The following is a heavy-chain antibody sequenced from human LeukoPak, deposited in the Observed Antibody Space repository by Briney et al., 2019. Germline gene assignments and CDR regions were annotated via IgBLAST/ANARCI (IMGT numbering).Heavy chain of an antibody. D-gene: IGHD6-6*01. V-gene: IGHV3-23*01. CDR3: AVAARNWFDP. J-gene: IGHJ5*02. CDR2: ISGSGGST. CDR1: ELTFSSFA. Sequence: GGSLRLSCVVSELTFSSFAMSWVRQAPGKGLEWVSAISGSGGSTYYVDSVKGRITISRDNSKNTLYLQMNSLRAEDTAVYYCAVAARNWFDPWGQGTLVTVSS.